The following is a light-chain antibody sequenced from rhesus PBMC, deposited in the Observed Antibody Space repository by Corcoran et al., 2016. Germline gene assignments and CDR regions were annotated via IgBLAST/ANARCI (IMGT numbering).Light chain of an antibody. Sequence: ETVVTQSPATLSLSPGERATLSCRASQSVGSNLAWYQQKPGQAPTLLIYDASSRATGIPDRSRCSGSGTDFTLTISSLEPEDVGVYYCQQYNNWNSFGQGTKVEIK. V-gene: IGKV3-24*04. CDR2: DAS. CDR1: QSVGSN. J-gene: IGKJ2*01. CDR3: QQYNNWNS.